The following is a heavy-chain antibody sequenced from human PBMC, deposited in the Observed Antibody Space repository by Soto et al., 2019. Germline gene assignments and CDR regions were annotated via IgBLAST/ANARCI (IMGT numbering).Heavy chain of an antibody. CDR1: GFTFSSYG. Sequence: PGGSLRLSCAASGFTFSSYGMHRVRQAPGKGLEWVAVISYDGSNKYYADSVKGRFTISRDNSKNTLYLQMNSLRAEDTAVYYCAKDKYYYDSSGYYYYYYGMDVWGQGTTVTVSS. D-gene: IGHD3-22*01. CDR2: ISYDGSNK. V-gene: IGHV3-30*18. J-gene: IGHJ6*02. CDR3: AKDKYYYDSSGYYYYYYGMDV.